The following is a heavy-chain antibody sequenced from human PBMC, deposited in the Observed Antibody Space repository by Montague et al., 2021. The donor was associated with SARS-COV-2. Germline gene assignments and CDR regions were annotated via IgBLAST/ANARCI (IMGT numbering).Heavy chain of an antibody. CDR2: IEYSGST. CDR3: SRLNMVRGFVAEDDYYYYGLDV. V-gene: IGHV4-59*13. J-gene: IGHJ6*02. D-gene: IGHD3-10*01. CDR1: GGSISRYY. Sequence: SETLSLTCTVSGGSISRYYWSWIRQSPGKGLEWIGYIEYSGSTNYSPSLKSRVSISVDTSKNQVSLKLNSVTAVDLAVYYCSRLNMVRGFVAEDDYYYYGLDVWGQGTTVTVSS.